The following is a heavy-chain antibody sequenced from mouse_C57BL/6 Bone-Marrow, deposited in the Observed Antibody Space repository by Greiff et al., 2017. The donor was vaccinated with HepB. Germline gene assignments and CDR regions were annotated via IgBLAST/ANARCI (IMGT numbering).Heavy chain of an antibody. Sequence: VQLQQSGAELVKPGASVKLSCTASGFNIKDYYMHWVKQRTEQGLEWIGRIDPEDGETKYAPKFQGKATITADTSSNTAYLQLSSLTSEDTAVYCGAFLLWLRRGYFDYWGQGTTLTVSS. CDR3: AFLLWLRRGYFDY. CDR1: GFNIKDYY. D-gene: IGHD2-2*01. J-gene: IGHJ2*01. V-gene: IGHV14-2*01. CDR2: IDPEDGET.